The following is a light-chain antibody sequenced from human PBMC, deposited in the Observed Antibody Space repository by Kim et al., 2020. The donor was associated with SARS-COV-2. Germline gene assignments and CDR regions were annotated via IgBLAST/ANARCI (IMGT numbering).Light chain of an antibody. CDR1: QSISGW. CDR2: KAS. CDR3: QQYLGYSWT. Sequence: DIQMTQSPSTLSASVGDRVIITCRASQSISGWLAWYQQKPGKVPKLLIYKASTLKSGVPSRFSGSGSGTEFTLTISSLHPDDFATYYCQQYLGYSWTFGQGTKVDIK. V-gene: IGKV1-5*03. J-gene: IGKJ1*01.